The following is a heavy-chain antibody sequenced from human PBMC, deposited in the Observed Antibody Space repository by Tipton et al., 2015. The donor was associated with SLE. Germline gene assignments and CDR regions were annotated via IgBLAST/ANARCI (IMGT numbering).Heavy chain of an antibody. J-gene: IGHJ5*02. V-gene: IGHV4-39*01. CDR3: TRQPRGINWFDP. Sequence: TLSLTCTVSGDSITGSSYFWGWIRQPPGKGLEWIGRIYYSGSTNYNPSLKSRVTISLDTSKNQFSLKLSSVTAADTAVYYCTRQPRGINWFDPWGQGTLVTVSS. CDR1: GDSITGSSYF. CDR2: IYYSGST.